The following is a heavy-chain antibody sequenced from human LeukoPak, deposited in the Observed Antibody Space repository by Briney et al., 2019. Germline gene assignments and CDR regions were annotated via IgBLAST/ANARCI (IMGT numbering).Heavy chain of an antibody. CDR2: IKSKTDGGTT. J-gene: IGHJ6*03. Sequence: PGGSLRLSCAASGFTLSSYAMSWVRQAPGKGLEWVGRIKSKTDGGTTDYAAPVKGRFTISRDDSKNTLYLQMNSLKTEDTAVYYCTTAGSGYYSYYYYMDVWGRGTTVTISS. CDR3: TTAGSGYYSYYYYMDV. CDR1: GFTLSSYA. D-gene: IGHD3-22*01. V-gene: IGHV3-15*01.